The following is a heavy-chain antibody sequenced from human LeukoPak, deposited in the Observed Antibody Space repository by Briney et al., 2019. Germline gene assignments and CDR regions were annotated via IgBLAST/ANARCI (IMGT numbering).Heavy chain of an antibody. CDR3: ARHYCSSTSCSLSRYYYYYMDV. CDR2: IYYSGST. V-gene: IGHV4-39*01. CDR1: GGSISSSSYY. J-gene: IGHJ6*03. Sequence: KASETLSLTCTVSGGSISSSSYYWGWIRQPPGKGLEWIGSIYYSGSTYYNPSLKSRVTTSVDTSKNQFSLKLSSVTAADTAVYYCARHYCSSTSCSLSRYYYYYMDVWGKGTTVTVSS. D-gene: IGHD2-2*01.